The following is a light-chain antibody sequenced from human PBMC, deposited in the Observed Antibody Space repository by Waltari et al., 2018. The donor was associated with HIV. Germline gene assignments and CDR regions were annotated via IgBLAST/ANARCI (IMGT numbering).Light chain of an antibody. J-gene: IGLJ1*01. Sequence: QSALTQPASVSGSPGQSITISCTGTSSAVGGYNYVSWFQQHPGKAPKLMIYEVSNRPSGVSNRFSGSKSGNTASRTISGLQAEDEADYYCISYTSSSTRVFGTGTKVTVL. CDR2: EVS. V-gene: IGLV2-14*01. CDR1: SSAVGGYNY. CDR3: ISYTSSSTRV.